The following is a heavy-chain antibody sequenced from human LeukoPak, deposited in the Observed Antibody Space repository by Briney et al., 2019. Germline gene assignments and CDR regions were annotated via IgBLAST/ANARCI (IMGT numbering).Heavy chain of an antibody. J-gene: IGHJ5*02. CDR3: ARENYDILTDSYNWFDP. CDR1: GGSISSYY. Sequence: PSETLSLTCTVSGGSISSYYWSWIRQPPGKGLEWIGYIYYSGSTNYNPSLKSRATISVDTSKNQFSLKLSSVTAADTAVYYCARENYDILTDSYNWFDPWGQGTLVTVSS. D-gene: IGHD3-9*01. V-gene: IGHV4-59*01. CDR2: IYYSGST.